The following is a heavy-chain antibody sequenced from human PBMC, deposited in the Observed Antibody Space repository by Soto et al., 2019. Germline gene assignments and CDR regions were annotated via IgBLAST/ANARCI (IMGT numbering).Heavy chain of an antibody. D-gene: IGHD6-19*01. CDR1: GFTFSSFP. CDR3: ARANSVWYGPFDY. CDR2: ISSNGVNT. V-gene: IGHV3-64*01. J-gene: IGHJ4*02. Sequence: GGSLRLSCAASGFTFSSFPMHWVRQAPGKGLEYVSAISSNGVNTYSANSVKGRFTISRDNSKNTLYLQMGSLRAEDMAVYYCARANSVWYGPFDYWGQGTLVTVSS.